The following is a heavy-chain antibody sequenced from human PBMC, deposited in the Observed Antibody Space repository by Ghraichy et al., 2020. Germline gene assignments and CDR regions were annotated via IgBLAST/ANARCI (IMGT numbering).Heavy chain of an antibody. CDR1: GFTFSSYS. V-gene: IGHV3-21*01. J-gene: IGHJ6*02. CDR2: ISSSSSYI. Sequence: GGSLRLSCAASGFTFSSYSMNWVRQAPGKGLEWVSSISSSSSYIYYADSVKGRFTISRDNAKNSLYLQMNSLRAEDTAVYYCARDGYSSGWYTYYYYGMDVWGQGTTVTVSS. CDR3: ARDGYSSGWYTYYYYGMDV. D-gene: IGHD6-19*01.